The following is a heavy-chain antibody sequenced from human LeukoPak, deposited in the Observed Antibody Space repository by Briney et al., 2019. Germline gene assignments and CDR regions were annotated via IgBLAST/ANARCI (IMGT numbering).Heavy chain of an antibody. CDR1: GFNFSSHN. CDR2: ISWNSGSI. J-gene: IGHJ1*01. Sequence: GGSLRLSCAASGFNFSSHNMNWVRQAPGKGLEWVSGISWNSGSIGYADSVKGRFTISRDNAKNSLYLQMNSLRVEDTAVYYCATGFGEYFQHWGQGTLVTVSS. V-gene: IGHV3-9*01. CDR3: ATGFGEYFQH. D-gene: IGHD3-10*01.